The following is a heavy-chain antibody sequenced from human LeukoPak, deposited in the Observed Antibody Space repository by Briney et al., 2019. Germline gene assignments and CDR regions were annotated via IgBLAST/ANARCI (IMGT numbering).Heavy chain of an antibody. V-gene: IGHV3-74*03. J-gene: IGHJ5*02. Sequence: GGSLRLFCAASGFTFSSYWMHWVRQAPGKGLVWVSRIYADGSSTTYADSVKGRFTISRDNAKNTLYLQMNSLRAEDTAVYYCARDPGVGAKYSWFDPWGQGTLVFVSS. CDR3: ARDPGVGAKYSWFDP. CDR1: GFTFSSYW. CDR2: IYADGSST. D-gene: IGHD1-26*01.